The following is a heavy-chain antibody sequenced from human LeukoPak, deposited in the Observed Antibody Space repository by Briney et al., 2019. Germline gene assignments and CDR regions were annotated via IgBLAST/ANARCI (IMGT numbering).Heavy chain of an antibody. V-gene: IGHV1-69*13. CDR1: GGTFSSYA. J-gene: IGHJ4*02. Sequence: SVKVSCKASGGTFSSYAISWVRQAPGQGLEWMGGIIPIFTTPNYAQKFQGRVTITADESTSTAYMELSSLRSEDTAVYYCAREGIAAAGTFDYWGQGTLVTVSS. D-gene: IGHD6-13*01. CDR3: AREGIAAAGTFDY. CDR2: IIPIFTTP.